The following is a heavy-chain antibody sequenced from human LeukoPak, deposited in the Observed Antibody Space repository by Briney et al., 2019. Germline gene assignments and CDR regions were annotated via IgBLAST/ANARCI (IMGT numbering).Heavy chain of an antibody. CDR3: ARGVVRGAPDDY. Sequence: SETLSLTCTVSGGSISSGGYYWSWIRQHPGTGLEWIGYIYYSGSTYYNPSLKSRVTISVDTSKNQFSLKLSSVTAADTAVYYCARGVVRGAPDDYWGQGTLVTVSS. J-gene: IGHJ4*02. V-gene: IGHV4-31*03. CDR1: GGSISSGGYY. D-gene: IGHD3-10*01. CDR2: IYYSGST.